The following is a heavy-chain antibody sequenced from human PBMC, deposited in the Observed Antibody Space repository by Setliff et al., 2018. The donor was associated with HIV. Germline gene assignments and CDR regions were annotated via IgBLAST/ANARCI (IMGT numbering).Heavy chain of an antibody. CDR1: GYTFTSYG. Sequence: ASVKVSCKASGYTFTSYGVSWVRQAPGQGLEWMGLISGYNGWTRYPQKFQGRVTMTTDTSTSTVYMELASLTSDDTAVYYCARWVDDNSEGSYYHYMDVWGNGASVTVSS. CDR2: ISGYNGWT. CDR3: ARWVDDNSEGSYYHYMDV. V-gene: IGHV1-18*01. J-gene: IGHJ6*03. D-gene: IGHD6-25*01.